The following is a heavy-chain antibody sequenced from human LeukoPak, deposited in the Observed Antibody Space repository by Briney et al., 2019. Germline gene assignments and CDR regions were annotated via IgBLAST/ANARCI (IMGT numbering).Heavy chain of an antibody. V-gene: IGHV3-74*01. D-gene: IGHD4-11*01. Sequence: GGYLRLSCAGSGFTFSSYWMHWVRQAPGKGLVWVSRISTDASSTTYADSVKGRFTISRDNAKDTLYLQMNSLRAEDTAVYYCTGHHQAYSRTYWGQGTLVTVSS. J-gene: IGHJ4*02. CDR3: TGHHQAYSRTY. CDR1: GFTFSSYW. CDR2: ISTDASST.